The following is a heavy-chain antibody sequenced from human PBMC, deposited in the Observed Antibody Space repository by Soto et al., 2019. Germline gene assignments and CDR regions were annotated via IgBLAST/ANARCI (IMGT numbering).Heavy chain of an antibody. CDR3: ARDTVTFGVY. J-gene: IGHJ4*02. CDR1: GGSISSGGYS. V-gene: IGHV4-31*03. CDR2: IYYSGST. D-gene: IGHD3-16*01. Sequence: SETLSLTCTVSGGSISSGGYSWSWIRQHPGKGLEWIGYIYYSGSTYYNPSLKSRVTISVDTSKNQFSLKLSSVTAADTAVYYCARDTVTFGVYWGQGTLVTVS.